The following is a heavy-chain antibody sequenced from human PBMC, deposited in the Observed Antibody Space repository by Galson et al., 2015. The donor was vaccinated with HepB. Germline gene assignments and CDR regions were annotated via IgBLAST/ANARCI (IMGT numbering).Heavy chain of an antibody. Sequence: SLRLSCAASEFTFSNYWMHWVRQAPGKGLVWVSRVNTDGGKTDYADSVKGRFTIARDNAKNTLYLQMNSLRVEDTAVYYCTRGSGCSYDAFDLWGQGTMVTVSS. CDR2: VNTDGGKT. CDR1: EFTFSNYW. V-gene: IGHV3-74*01. CDR3: TRGSGCSYDAFDL. J-gene: IGHJ3*01. D-gene: IGHD6-19*01.